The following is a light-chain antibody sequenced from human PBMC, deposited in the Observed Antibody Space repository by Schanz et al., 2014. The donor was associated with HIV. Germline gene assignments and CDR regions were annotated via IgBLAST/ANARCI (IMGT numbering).Light chain of an antibody. V-gene: IGKV3-20*01. CDR1: QSVSSSY. CDR2: GAS. Sequence: EIVLTQSPGTLSLSPGERATLSCRASQSVSSSYLAWYQQKPGQAPRVLIYGASNRATGVPGRFSGSGSGTDFTLSISRLEPEDFAVYYCQQYKSPPLTFGGGTKVEIK. CDR3: QQYKSPPLT. J-gene: IGKJ4*01.